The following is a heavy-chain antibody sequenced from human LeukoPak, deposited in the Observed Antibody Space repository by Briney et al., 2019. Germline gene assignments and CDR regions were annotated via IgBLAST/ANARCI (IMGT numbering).Heavy chain of an antibody. CDR1: GAPITTSNHY. CDR2: IYYSGHT. CDR3: AAPSGPTYYSPVDF. V-gene: IGHV4-39*01. J-gene: IGHJ4*02. D-gene: IGHD1-26*01. Sequence: MPSETLPLTCTVSGAPITTSNHYWGWIRQTPGKTLEWIANIYYSGHTLYNPSLKSRALISVDTSSNQFSLRLTSVTAADTAVYYCAAPSGPTYYSPVDFWGQGTLVSVSS.